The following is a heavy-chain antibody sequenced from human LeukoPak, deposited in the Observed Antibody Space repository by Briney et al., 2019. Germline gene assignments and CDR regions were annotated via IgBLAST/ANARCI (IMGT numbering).Heavy chain of an antibody. V-gene: IGHV5-51*01. CDR2: IYPGDSDT. CDR1: GFSFTSYW. CDR3: ATLRSGYYYDYFDY. D-gene: IGHD3-22*01. Sequence: GESLKISCKGSGFSFTSYWIAWVRQMPGKGLEWMGIIYPGDSDTKYSPSFQGQVTISADKSISTAYLQWSSLKASDTAMYYCATLRSGYYYDYFDYWGQGTLVTVSS. J-gene: IGHJ4*02.